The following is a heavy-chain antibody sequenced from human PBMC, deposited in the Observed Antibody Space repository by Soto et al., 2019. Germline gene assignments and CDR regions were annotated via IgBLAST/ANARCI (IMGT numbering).Heavy chain of an antibody. CDR2: IYYSGST. V-gene: IGHV4-30-4*01. J-gene: IGHJ5*02. CDR3: ARRGIFGDMGPKNWFDP. CDR1: GGSISSGDYY. Sequence: QVQLQESGPGLVKPSQTLSLPCTVSGGSISSGDYYWSWIRQPPGKGLEWIGYIYYSGSTYYNPSLKSRGTGSVDTSKNQFSLKLRTVTGADTAVYYCARRGIFGDMGPKNWFDPWGQGTLVTVSS. D-gene: IGHD3-3*01.